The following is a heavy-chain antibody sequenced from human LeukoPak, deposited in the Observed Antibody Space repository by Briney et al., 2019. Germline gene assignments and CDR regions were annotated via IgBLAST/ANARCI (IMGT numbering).Heavy chain of an antibody. CDR1: GGSFSGYY. J-gene: IGHJ4*02. CDR2: IYYSGST. V-gene: IGHV4-34*01. CDR3: ARVGGIVVPKDY. Sequence: SETLSLTCAVYGGSFSGYYWSWIRQPPGKGLEWIGSIYYSGSTYYNPSLKSRVTISVDTSKNQFSLKLSSVTAADTAVYYCARVGGIVVPKDYWGQGTLVTVSS. D-gene: IGHD3-22*01.